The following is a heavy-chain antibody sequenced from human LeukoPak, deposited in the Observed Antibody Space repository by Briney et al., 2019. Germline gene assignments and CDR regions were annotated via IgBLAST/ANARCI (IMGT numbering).Heavy chain of an antibody. CDR2: IYYSGST. CDR1: GGSISSHY. D-gene: IGHD6-13*01. V-gene: IGHV4-59*11. CDR3: AREGIGYSSSWPYFDY. Sequence: SETLSLTCTVAGGSISSHYWSWIRQPPGKGLEWIGYIYYSGSTNYNPSLKSRVTISVDTSKNQFSLKLSSVTAADTAVYYCAREGIGYSSSWPYFDYWGQGTLVTVSS. J-gene: IGHJ4*02.